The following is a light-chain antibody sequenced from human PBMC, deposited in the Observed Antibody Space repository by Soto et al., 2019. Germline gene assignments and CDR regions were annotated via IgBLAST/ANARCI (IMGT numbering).Light chain of an antibody. V-gene: IGKV1-5*03. J-gene: IGKJ1*01. Sequence: DIQMTQSPSTLSASVGDRVTITCRASQSIITSLAWYQQKPGKAPKLLIYKASSLQSGVPSRFSGSGSGTEFTLTISSLQPDDFATYYCQQYNSYSRTFGQGPKVDIK. CDR3: QQYNSYSRT. CDR1: QSIITS. CDR2: KAS.